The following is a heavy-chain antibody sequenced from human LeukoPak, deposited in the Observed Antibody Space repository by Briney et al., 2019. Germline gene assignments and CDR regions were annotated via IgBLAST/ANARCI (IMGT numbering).Heavy chain of an antibody. V-gene: IGHV3-30*18. J-gene: IGHJ4*02. CDR1: GFTFSSYG. CDR3: AKVSGYDPFDY. D-gene: IGHD6-25*01. Sequence: GGSLRLSCAVSGFTFSSYGMHWVRQAPGKGLEWVAVISYDGSNKYYADSVKGRFTISRDNSKNTLYLQMNSLRAEDTAVYYCAKVSGYDPFDYWGQGTLVTVSS. CDR2: ISYDGSNK.